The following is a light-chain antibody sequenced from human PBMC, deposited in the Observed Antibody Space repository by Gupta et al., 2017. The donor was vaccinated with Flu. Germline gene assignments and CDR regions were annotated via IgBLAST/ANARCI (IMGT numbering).Light chain of an antibody. CDR3: SSYTSKNTLDG. V-gene: IGLV2-14*01. CDR2: DVS. CDR1: SSDVGRSNS. Sequence: QSALTQPASVPGSPGQSINISCTGTSSDVGRSNSVSWYRQHPGKAPNLIIYDVSSRPSGVSSRCAGAKSGNTDYPNISGLQAEDETDYDGSSYTSKNTLDGCGTGTQVT. J-gene: IGLJ1*01.